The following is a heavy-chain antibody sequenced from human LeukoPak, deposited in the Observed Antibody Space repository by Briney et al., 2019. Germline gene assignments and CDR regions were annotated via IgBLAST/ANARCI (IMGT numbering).Heavy chain of an antibody. J-gene: IGHJ3*02. Sequence: GESLKISGQGPGSSFTSYSIGWVRQMHGKGLEWIRIIYPGDSDTRYSPSFQGQVTISADKSISTAYLQWSSLKASDTAMYYCARQRGYSGQEAFDIWGQGTMVTVSS. CDR3: ARQRGYSGQEAFDI. D-gene: IGHD5-12*01. CDR1: GSSFTSYS. CDR2: IYPGDSDT. V-gene: IGHV5-51*01.